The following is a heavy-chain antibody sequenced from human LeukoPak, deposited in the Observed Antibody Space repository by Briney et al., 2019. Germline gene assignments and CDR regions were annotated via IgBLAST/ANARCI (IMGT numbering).Heavy chain of an antibody. Sequence: ASVKVSCKASGYTFTSYDINWVRQATGQGLAWVGWMNPNSGNTGYAQKFQGRVTMTRNTSISTAYMELSSLRSEDTAVYYCARGAGGAAAGTSNWFDPWGQGTLVTVSS. CDR1: GYTFTSYD. J-gene: IGHJ5*02. D-gene: IGHD6-13*01. V-gene: IGHV1-8*01. CDR3: ARGAGGAAAGTSNWFDP. CDR2: MNPNSGNT.